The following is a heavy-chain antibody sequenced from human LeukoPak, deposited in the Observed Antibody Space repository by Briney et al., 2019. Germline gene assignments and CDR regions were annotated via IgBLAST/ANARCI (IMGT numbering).Heavy chain of an antibody. V-gene: IGHV3-74*01. D-gene: IGHD5-18*01. CDR1: GFTFSSYV. CDR2: IDTDGSYT. J-gene: IGHJ6*02. CDR3: AKADTAMVNYYYGMDV. Sequence: GGSLRLSCEASGFTFSSYVMTWVRQAPGKGLEWVSRIDTDGSYTSYADSVKGRFTISRDNSKNSLYLQMNSLRTEDTALYYCAKADTAMVNYYYGMDVWGQGTTVTVSS.